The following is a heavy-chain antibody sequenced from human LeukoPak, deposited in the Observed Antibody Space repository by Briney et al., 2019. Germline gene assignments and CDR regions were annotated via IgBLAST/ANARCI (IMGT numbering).Heavy chain of an antibody. Sequence: SGTLSLTCAVSGGSISSSNWWSWVRQPPGKGLEWIGEIYHSGNTNYNPSLKSRVTMSVDTSKNQFSLKLSSVTAADTAVYYCARESSGTLRDAFDIWGQGTMVTVSS. V-gene: IGHV4-4*02. D-gene: IGHD1-26*01. CDR1: GGSISSSNW. CDR3: ARESSGTLRDAFDI. CDR2: IYHSGNT. J-gene: IGHJ3*02.